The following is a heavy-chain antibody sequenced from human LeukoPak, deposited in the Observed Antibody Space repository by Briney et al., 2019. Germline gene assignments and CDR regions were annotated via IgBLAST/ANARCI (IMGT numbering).Heavy chain of an antibody. Sequence: GESLKISCKGSGYSFTNYWIGWVRQMPGKGLEWMGTIDPSDSYTNYSPSFQGHVTISADKSISAAYLQWSSLKASDTAMYYCARHAVVTAVDYWGQGTLVTVSS. CDR1: GYSFTNYW. V-gene: IGHV5-10-1*01. CDR2: IDPSDSYT. J-gene: IGHJ4*02. CDR3: ARHAVVTAVDY. D-gene: IGHD2-21*02.